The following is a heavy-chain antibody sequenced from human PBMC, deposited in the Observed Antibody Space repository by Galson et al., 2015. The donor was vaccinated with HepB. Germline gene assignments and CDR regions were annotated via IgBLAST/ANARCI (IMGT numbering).Heavy chain of an antibody. CDR3: ATSPLADTTERIPIDY. CDR1: GFTFSSYG. D-gene: IGHD1-1*01. J-gene: IGHJ4*02. CDR2: ISYDGSNK. V-gene: IGHV3-30*03. Sequence: SLRLSCAASGFTFSSYGMHSVRQAPGKGLEWVAVISYDGSNKYYADSVKGRFTISRDNSKNTLYLQMNSLRAEDTAVYYCATSPLADTTERIPIDYWGQGTLVTVSS.